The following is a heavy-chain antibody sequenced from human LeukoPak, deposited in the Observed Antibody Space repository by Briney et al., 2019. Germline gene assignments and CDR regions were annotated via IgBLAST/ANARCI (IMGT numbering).Heavy chain of an antibody. D-gene: IGHD6-13*01. CDR2: IYYNGNT. CDR3: ARDGAVTAAGTVDY. Sequence: SETLSLTCTVSGGSISSSSYYWGWVRQPPGKGLEWVGSIYYNGNTYYNPSLKSRVTFSVDTSKNQFSLNLSSVTAADTAVYYCARDGAVTAAGTVDYWGQGTLVTVSS. J-gene: IGHJ4*02. V-gene: IGHV4-39*07. CDR1: GGSISSSSYY.